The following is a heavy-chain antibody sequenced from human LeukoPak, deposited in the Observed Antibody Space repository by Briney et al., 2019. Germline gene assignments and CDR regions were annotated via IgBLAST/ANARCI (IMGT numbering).Heavy chain of an antibody. D-gene: IGHD6-13*01. CDR1: GGTFSSYA. Sequence: SVKVSCKASGGTFSSYAISWVRQAPGQGLEWVGGIIPIFGTANYAQKFQGRVTITADKSTSTAYMELSSLRSEDTAVYYCARERVLQQPPYYYYGMDVWGKGTTVTVSS. CDR2: IIPIFGTA. CDR3: ARERVLQQPPYYYYGMDV. V-gene: IGHV1-69*06. J-gene: IGHJ6*04.